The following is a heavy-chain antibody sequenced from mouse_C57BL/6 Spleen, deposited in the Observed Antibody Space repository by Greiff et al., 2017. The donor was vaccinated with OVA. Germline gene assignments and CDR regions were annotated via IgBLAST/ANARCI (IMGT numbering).Heavy chain of an antibody. V-gene: IGHV1-52*01. CDR3: AREDDYVFAY. Sequence: LQPGAELVRPGSSVKLSCKASGYTFTSYWMHWVKQRPIQGLEWIGNIDPSDSETHYNQQFKDKATLTVDKSSSTAYMQLSSLTSEDSAVYYCAREDDYVFAYWGQGTLVTVSA. CDR2: IDPSDSET. CDR1: GYTFTSYW. D-gene: IGHD2-4*01. J-gene: IGHJ3*01.